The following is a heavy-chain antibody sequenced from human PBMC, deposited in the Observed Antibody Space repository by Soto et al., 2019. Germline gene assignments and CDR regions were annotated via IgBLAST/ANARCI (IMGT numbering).Heavy chain of an antibody. CDR1: GFTFSTYA. Sequence: GGSLSLSCAASGFTFSTYAMNWVRQAPGKGLEWVSGISGSGGSTYYADSVKGRFTISRDNSKNTLYLQMNSLRAEDTAVYYCAKEVLGGVGSYWGQGTLVTVSS. J-gene: IGHJ4*02. CDR3: AKEVLGGVGSY. V-gene: IGHV3-23*01. D-gene: IGHD3-16*01. CDR2: ISGSGGST.